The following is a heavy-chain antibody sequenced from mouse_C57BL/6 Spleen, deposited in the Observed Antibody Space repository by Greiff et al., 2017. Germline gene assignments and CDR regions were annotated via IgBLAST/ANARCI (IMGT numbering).Heavy chain of an antibody. CDR3: ARSYYGSSYRYFDV. D-gene: IGHD1-1*01. CDR1: GYSFTGYY. J-gene: IGHJ1*03. V-gene: IGHV1-42*01. Sequence: EVQRVESGPELVKPGASVKISCKASGYSFTGYYMNWVKQSPEKSLEWIGEINPSTGGTTYNQKFKAKATLTVDKSSSTAYMQLKSLTSEDSAVYYCARSYYGSSYRYFDVWGTGTTVTVSS. CDR2: INPSTGGT.